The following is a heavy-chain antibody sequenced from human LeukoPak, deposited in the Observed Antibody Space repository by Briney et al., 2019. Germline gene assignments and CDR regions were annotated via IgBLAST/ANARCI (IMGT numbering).Heavy chain of an antibody. CDR3: ARDRIEYSSSFFYYYYYMDV. J-gene: IGHJ6*03. CDR2: INSDGSST. Sequence: PGGSLRLSCAASGFTFSSYWMHWVRQAPGKGLVWVSRINSDGSSTSYADSVKGRFTISRDNAKNTLYPQMNSLRAEDTAVYYCARDRIEYSSSFFYYYYYMDVWGKGTTVTVSS. D-gene: IGHD6-6*01. CDR1: GFTFSSYW. V-gene: IGHV3-74*01.